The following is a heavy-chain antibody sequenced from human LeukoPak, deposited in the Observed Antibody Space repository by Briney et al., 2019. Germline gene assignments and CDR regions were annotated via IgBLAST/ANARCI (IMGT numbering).Heavy chain of an antibody. CDR1: GGSISSGSYY. D-gene: IGHD1-20*01. CDR3: AKDRVTGAPYYFDY. J-gene: IGHJ4*02. CDR2: IYISGST. Sequence: SQTLSLTCTVSGGSISSGSYYWSWIRQPAGKGLEWIGRIYISGSTKYNPSLKSRVTMSVDTSKNQFSLKLSSVTAADTAVYYCAKDRVTGAPYYFDYWGQGTLVTVSS. V-gene: IGHV4-61*02.